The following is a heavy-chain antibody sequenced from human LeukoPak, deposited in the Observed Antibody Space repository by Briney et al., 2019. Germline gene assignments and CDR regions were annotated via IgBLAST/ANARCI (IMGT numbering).Heavy chain of an antibody. J-gene: IGHJ3*02. Sequence: GGSLRLSCAASGFTFSNFAMHWVRQAPGKGLEWVSAITGSGDNTYYADSVKGRFTISRDNSKNTLYLQMNSLRAEDTAVYYCARAGPWALDIWGQGTMVTVSS. CDR3: ARAGPWALDI. CDR1: GFTFSNFA. CDR2: ITGSGDNT. V-gene: IGHV3-23*01.